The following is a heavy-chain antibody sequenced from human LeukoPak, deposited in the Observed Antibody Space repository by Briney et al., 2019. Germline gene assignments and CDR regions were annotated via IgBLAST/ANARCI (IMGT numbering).Heavy chain of an antibody. Sequence: GGSLRLSCAASGFTFSSYWMSWVRQAPGKGLEWVANIKQDGSEKYYVDSVKGRFTISRDNAKNSLYLQMNSLRAEDTAVYYCARGPDFWSGYSFDYWGQGTLVTVSS. D-gene: IGHD3-3*01. J-gene: IGHJ4*02. CDR2: IKQDGSEK. CDR1: GFTFSSYW. CDR3: ARGPDFWSGYSFDY. V-gene: IGHV3-7*01.